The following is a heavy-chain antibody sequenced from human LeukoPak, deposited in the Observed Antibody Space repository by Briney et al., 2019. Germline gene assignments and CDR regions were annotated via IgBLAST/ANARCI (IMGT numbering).Heavy chain of an antibody. Sequence: GASVKVSCKASGYTFTSYGISWVRQAPGQGLEWMGRVIPILGIANYAQKFQGRVTITADKSTSTAYMELSSLRSEDTAVYYCARGRKGSYYLKWGQGTLVTVSS. CDR3: ARGRKGSYYLK. V-gene: IGHV1-69*04. D-gene: IGHD1-26*01. CDR2: VIPILGIA. CDR1: GYTFTSYG. J-gene: IGHJ4*02.